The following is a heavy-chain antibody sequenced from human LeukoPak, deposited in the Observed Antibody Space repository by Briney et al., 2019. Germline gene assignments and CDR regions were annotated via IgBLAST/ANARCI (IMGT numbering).Heavy chain of an antibody. CDR1: GYNFTDYS. CDR3: AREIVHSGGGS. V-gene: IGHV1-2*02. CDR2: ITPKNGDT. D-gene: IGHD2-15*01. J-gene: IGHJ5*02. Sequence: GASVKVSCKASGYNFTDYSIHWVRQAPGQGLEWMGWITPKNGDTSYAQKFQGRVTMTRDTSISTAHMEVSRLTSEDTAVYYCAREIVHSGGGSWGQGTLVIVSS.